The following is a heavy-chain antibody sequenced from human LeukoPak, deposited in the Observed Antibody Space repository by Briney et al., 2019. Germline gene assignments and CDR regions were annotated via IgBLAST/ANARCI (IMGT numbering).Heavy chain of an antibody. CDR2: ISYSGTT. Sequence: SETLSLTCTVCGGSISSSSHYWGWIRQPPGEGLEWIGSISYSGTTFYNPSLKSRLSISADTSKNQFSLRLSSVTGPDTAVYYCARRTVTSREGFEYWGQGILVTVSS. D-gene: IGHD4-17*01. V-gene: IGHV4-39*01. CDR3: ARRTVTSREGFEY. J-gene: IGHJ4*02. CDR1: GGSISSSSHY.